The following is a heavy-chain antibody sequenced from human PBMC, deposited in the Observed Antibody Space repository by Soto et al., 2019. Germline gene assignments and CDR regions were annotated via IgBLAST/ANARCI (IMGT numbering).Heavy chain of an antibody. CDR2: IFSDNER. Sequence: SGPTLVNPTETLTLTCTVSGFSLTTGKMGVSWIRQPPGKALEWLAHIFSDNERSYSTSLQGRLTISKDTSGSQVVLSMTNVDPVDTATYDCERMNVDAYQFYYAMEVCWQGTKGT. J-gene: IGHJ6*01. D-gene: IGHD1-1*01. V-gene: IGHV2-26*01. CDR3: ERMNVDAYQFYYAMEV. CDR1: GFSLTTGKMG.